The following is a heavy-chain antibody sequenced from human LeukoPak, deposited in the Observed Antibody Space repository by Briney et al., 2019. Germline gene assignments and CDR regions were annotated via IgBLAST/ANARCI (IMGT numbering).Heavy chain of an antibody. CDR3: ASGLELDY. CDR2: IKQDGSEK. V-gene: IGHV3-7*03. J-gene: IGHJ4*02. Sequence: PGGSLRLSCAASGFTFSSYSTRWVRPASGKGLEWVANIKQDGSEKNYVDSVKGRFTISRDNAKNSLYLQMNSLRAEDTAVYYCASGLELDYWGQGTLVIVSS. CDR1: GFTFSSYS.